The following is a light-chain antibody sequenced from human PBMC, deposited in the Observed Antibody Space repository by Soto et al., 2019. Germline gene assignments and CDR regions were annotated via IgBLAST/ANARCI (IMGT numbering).Light chain of an antibody. CDR1: SSDVGRYNY. CDR3: NSYVGSNNYV. CDR2: EVT. Sequence: QSVLTQPPSASGSPGQSVTISCIGTSSDVGRYNYVSWYQHHPGKSPKLIIYEVTKRPSGVPDRFSGSKSGNTASLTVSGLQAGDEAGYYCNSYVGSNNYVFGTGTKV. J-gene: IGLJ1*01. V-gene: IGLV2-8*01.